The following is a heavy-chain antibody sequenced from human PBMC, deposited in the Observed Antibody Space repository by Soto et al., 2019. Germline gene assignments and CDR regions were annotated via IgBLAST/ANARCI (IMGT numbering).Heavy chain of an antibody. D-gene: IGHD2-8*01. CDR1: GFTFSAYA. CDR3: AKDATAVNGVWDPFDM. Sequence: EVQLLESGGGVVQPGGSLRLSCAASGFTFSAYAMSWVRQAPGKGLQWVSGVGGSDTDKHYADSVRGRFTVSIDNSKNTLYLQMNSLRADDTAVYYCAKDATAVNGVWDPFDMWGQGTEVTVSS. V-gene: IGHV3-23*01. J-gene: IGHJ3*02. CDR2: VGGSDTDK.